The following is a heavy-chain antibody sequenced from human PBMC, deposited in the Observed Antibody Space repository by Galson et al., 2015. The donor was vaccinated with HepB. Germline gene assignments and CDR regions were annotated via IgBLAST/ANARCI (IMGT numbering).Heavy chain of an antibody. D-gene: IGHD6-19*01. Sequence: SVKVSCKASGYTFTAYYMHWVRQAPGQGLEWVGRINPNGGGTNYAQKFQGRVTMTRDTSISTAYMELSRLRSDDTAVYYCARGAPSGWFDPWGQGTLVTVSS. CDR3: ARGAPSGWFDP. CDR2: INPNGGGT. CDR1: GYTFTAYY. V-gene: IGHV1-2*06. J-gene: IGHJ5*02.